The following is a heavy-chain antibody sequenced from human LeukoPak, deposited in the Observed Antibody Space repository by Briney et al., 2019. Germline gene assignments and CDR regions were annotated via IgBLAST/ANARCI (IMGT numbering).Heavy chain of an antibody. D-gene: IGHD2-2*02. V-gene: IGHV4-34*01. CDR1: GGSFSGYY. Sequence: PSETLSLTCAVYGGSFSGYYWSWIRQPPGKGLEWIGEINHSGSTNYNPSLKSRVTISVDTYKNQFSLKLSSVTAADTAVYYCARAPGGVVVPAAIRSKYNWFDPWGQGTLVTVSS. J-gene: IGHJ5*02. CDR2: INHSGST. CDR3: ARAPGGVVVPAAIRSKYNWFDP.